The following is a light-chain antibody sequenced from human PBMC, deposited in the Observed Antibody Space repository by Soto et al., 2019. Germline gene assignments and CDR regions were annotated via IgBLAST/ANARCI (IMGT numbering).Light chain of an antibody. Sequence: AIQMTQSPSSLSASVGDRVTLTCRASQGIGNNLGWYQQKPGKAPKLLIYATSNLQTGVPSRFSGSGSGTDFTLTISSLQPADFATYYCLQDFNYPRTFGQGTKVEIK. CDR3: LQDFNYPRT. CDR2: ATS. J-gene: IGKJ1*01. V-gene: IGKV1-6*01. CDR1: QGIGNN.